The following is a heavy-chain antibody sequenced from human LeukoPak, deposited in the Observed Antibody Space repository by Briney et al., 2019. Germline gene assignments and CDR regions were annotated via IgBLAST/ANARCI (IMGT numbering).Heavy chain of an antibody. Sequence: SETLSLTCTVSGGSISSYYWSWIRQPPGKGLEWIGYIYYSGSTNYNPSLKSRVTISVDTSKNQFSLKLSSVTAADTAVYCCARMERQDFFDIWGQGTMVTVSS. CDR3: ARMERQDFFDI. J-gene: IGHJ3*02. D-gene: IGHD1-26*01. V-gene: IGHV4-59*01. CDR1: GGSISSYY. CDR2: IYYSGST.